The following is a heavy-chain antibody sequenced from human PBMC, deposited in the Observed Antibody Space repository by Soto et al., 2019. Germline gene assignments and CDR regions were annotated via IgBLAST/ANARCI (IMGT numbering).Heavy chain of an antibody. D-gene: IGHD3-10*02. CDR3: AKDRYLDHVRRGYVFDT. J-gene: IGHJ5*02. CDR2: ISRYGDFT. Sequence: EVQLLESGGDLIQPGGSLRLSWAASGFTFNIYAMTWVRQAPGKGLEWVSAISRYGDFTYYADSVEGRFTISRDNSKSTLYLQMTTLRAEDTAVYYCAKDRYLDHVRRGYVFDTCGKGTLVTVSS. CDR1: GFTFNIYA. V-gene: IGHV3-23*01.